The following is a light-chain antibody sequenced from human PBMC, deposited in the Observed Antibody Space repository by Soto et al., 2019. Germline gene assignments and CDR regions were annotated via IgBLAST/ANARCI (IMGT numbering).Light chain of an antibody. Sequence: EVVVAHSAGTLSLSPEERATLSCRASQSVPRSYLAWYQQKPGQAPRLLIYGTSSRATGIPDRFSGSGSGTDFTLTISRLEPEDFAVFYCQQYGSSIPFGQGTKVDI. CDR1: QSVPRSY. CDR3: QQYGSSIP. CDR2: GTS. J-gene: IGKJ1*01. V-gene: IGKV3-20*01.